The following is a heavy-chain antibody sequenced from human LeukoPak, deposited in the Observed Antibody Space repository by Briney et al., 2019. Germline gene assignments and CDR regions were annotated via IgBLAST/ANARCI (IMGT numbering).Heavy chain of an antibody. CDR2: ISWNSGSI. CDR3: ATLREGQPGTDYYYYYGMDV. Sequence: PGGSLRLSCAASGFTFDDYAMHWVRQAPGKGLEWVSGISWNSGSIGYADSVKGRFTISRDNAKNSLYLQMNSLRAEDTALYYCATLREGQPGTDYYYYYGMDVWGQGTTVTVSS. D-gene: IGHD1-14*01. CDR1: GFTFDDYA. J-gene: IGHJ6*02. V-gene: IGHV3-9*01.